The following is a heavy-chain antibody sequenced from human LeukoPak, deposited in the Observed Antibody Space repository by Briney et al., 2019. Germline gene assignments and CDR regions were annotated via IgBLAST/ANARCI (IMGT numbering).Heavy chain of an antibody. CDR3: AREMATIVNQFDY. J-gene: IGHJ4*02. CDR2: ISVYNGDT. D-gene: IGHD5-24*01. CDR1: GYTFTTYG. Sequence: ASVKVSCKASGYTFTTYGISWVRQAPGQGLEWMGWISVYNGDTNYAQKLQGRVTMTTDTSTTTAYMELRSLRSDDTAVYYCAREMATIVNQFDYWGQGTLVTVSS. V-gene: IGHV1-18*01.